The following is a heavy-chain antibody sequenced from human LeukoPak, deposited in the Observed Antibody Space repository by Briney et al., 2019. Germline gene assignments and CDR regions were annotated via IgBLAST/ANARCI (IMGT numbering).Heavy chain of an antibody. V-gene: IGHV1-2*02. D-gene: IGHD1-26*01. CDR3: ARVGAFDAFDI. CDR1: GYIFTGYY. J-gene: IGHJ3*02. Sequence: GASVKVSCKASGYIFTGYYMHWVRQAPGQGLEWMGCINPNSGGTNYAQKFQGRVTMTGDTSISTAYMELSRLRSDDTAVYYCARVGAFDAFDIWGQGTMVTVSS. CDR2: INPNSGGT.